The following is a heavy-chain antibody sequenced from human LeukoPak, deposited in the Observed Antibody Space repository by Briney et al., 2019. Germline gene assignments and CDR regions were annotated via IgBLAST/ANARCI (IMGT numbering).Heavy chain of an antibody. J-gene: IGHJ5*02. CDR3: ARQTGHPRFEPRVITMVRGVTNWFDP. CDR2: IYYSGST. Sequence: SETLSLTCTVSGGSISSSSYYWGWIRQPPGKGLEWIGSIYYSGSTYYNPSLQSRVTISVDTSKIQFSLKLSSVTAADTAVYYFARQTGHPRFEPRVITMVRGVTNWFDPWGQGTLVTVSS. V-gene: IGHV4-39*01. CDR1: GGSISSSSYY. D-gene: IGHD3-10*01.